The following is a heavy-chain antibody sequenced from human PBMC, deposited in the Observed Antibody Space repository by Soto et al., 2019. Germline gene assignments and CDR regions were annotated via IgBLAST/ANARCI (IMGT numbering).Heavy chain of an antibody. D-gene: IGHD6-6*01. CDR3: ARDSWGQLGPGNWFDP. V-gene: IGHV4-59*01. CDR1: GGSISSYY. CDR2: IYYSGST. Sequence: SETLSLTCTVSGGSISSYYWSWIRQPPGKGLEWIGYIYYSGSTNYNPSLKSRVTISVDTSKNQFSLKLSSVTAADTAVYYCARDSWGQLGPGNWFDPWGQGTLVTVSS. J-gene: IGHJ5*02.